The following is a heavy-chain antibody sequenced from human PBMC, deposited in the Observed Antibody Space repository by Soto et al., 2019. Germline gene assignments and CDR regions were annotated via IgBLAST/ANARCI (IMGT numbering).Heavy chain of an antibody. J-gene: IGHJ5*02. CDR3: ARLRRSLPYTYGDPNWFDP. V-gene: IGHV4-4*02. CDR2: IYHSGST. D-gene: IGHD4-17*01. Sequence: KTSETLSLTCAVSGGSISSSNWWSWVRQPPGKGLEWIGEIYHSGSTNYNPSLKSRVTISVDKSKNQFSLKLSSVTAADTAVYYCARLRRSLPYTYGDPNWFDPWGQGTLVTVSS. CDR1: GGSISSSNW.